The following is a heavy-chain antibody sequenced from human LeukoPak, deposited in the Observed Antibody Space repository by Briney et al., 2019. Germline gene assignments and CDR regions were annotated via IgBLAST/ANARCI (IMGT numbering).Heavy chain of an antibody. CDR1: GGSIGSYY. CDR2: IHYSGST. Sequence: SETLSLTCTVSGGSIGSYYWSWIRQPPGKGLEWIGYIHYSGSTNHNPSLKSRVSISIDTSKNQISLRLTSVTAADTAVYYCAKVVSTYCSGGSCYSDWFDPWGQGTLVTVSS. CDR3: AKVVSTYCSGGSCYSDWFDP. J-gene: IGHJ5*02. D-gene: IGHD2-15*01. V-gene: IGHV4-59*01.